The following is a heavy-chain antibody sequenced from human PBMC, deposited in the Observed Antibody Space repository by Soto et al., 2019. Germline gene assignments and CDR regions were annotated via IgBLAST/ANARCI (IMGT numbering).Heavy chain of an antibody. CDR1: GFAFSDYT. CDR2: IFSGGTST. CDR3: TKDRHTDGIWSFDS. D-gene: IGHD3-3*01. J-gene: IGHJ4*02. Sequence: GGSLRLSCSASGFAFSDYTMNWVRLAPGKGLEWVAGIFSGGTSTYYAGSVTGRFTISRDNSKSTLYLQMNSLRVEDTAIYYCTKDRHTDGIWSFDSWGQGTLVTVSS. V-gene: IGHV3-23*01.